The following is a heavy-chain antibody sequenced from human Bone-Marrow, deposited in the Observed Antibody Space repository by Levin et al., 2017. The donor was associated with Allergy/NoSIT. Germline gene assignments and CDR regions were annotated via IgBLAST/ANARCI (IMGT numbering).Heavy chain of an antibody. Sequence: GASVKVSCKASGGTFSSYAISWVRQAPGQGLEWMGGIIPIFGTANYAQKFQGRVTITADESTSTAYMELSSLRSEDTAVYYCASFDWGGKAAALDYWGQGTLVTVSS. CDR1: GGTFSSYA. V-gene: IGHV1-69*13. CDR3: ASFDWGGKAAALDY. CDR2: IIPIFGTA. D-gene: IGHD6-13*01. J-gene: IGHJ4*02.